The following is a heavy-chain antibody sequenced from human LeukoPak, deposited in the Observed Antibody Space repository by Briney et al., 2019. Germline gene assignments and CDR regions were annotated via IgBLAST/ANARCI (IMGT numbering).Heavy chain of an antibody. V-gene: IGHV1-2*04. D-gene: IGHD2-2*01. CDR3: ARYCSSTSCYGGFDY. CDR2: INPNSGGT. Sequence: GASAKVSCKASGYTFTGYYMHWVRQAPGQGLEWMGWINPNSGGTNYAQKFQGWVTMTRDTSISTAYMELSRLRSDDTAVYYCARYCSSTSCYGGFDYWGQGTLVTVSS. J-gene: IGHJ4*02. CDR1: GYTFTGYY.